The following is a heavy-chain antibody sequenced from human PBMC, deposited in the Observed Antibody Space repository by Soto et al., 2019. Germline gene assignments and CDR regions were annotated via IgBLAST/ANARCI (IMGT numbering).Heavy chain of an antibody. Sequence: QVQLVESGGGLVKPGGSLRLSCAASRFTFSDYYMSWIRQAPGKGLEWVSYISNGGSAIYYANSVKGRFTISRDNAKNSLYLQMNSLRAEDTAVYFCAREGSGWYFDSWGQGTLVTVSS. CDR2: ISNGGSAI. CDR1: RFTFSDYY. J-gene: IGHJ4*02. CDR3: AREGSGWYFDS. D-gene: IGHD6-19*01. V-gene: IGHV3-11*01.